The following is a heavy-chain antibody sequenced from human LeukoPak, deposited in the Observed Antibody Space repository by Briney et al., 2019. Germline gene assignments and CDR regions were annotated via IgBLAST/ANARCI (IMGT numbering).Heavy chain of an antibody. CDR1: GGSFSGYY. V-gene: IGHV4-59*12. D-gene: IGHD3-22*01. Sequence: SETLSLTCAVSGGSFSGYYWSWIRQPPGKGLEWIGNIYYTGSTNCNPSLKSRVTISADTSKNQFSLKLSSVTAADTAVYYCARTYDSSDYSFDIWGQGTMVTVSS. CDR3: ARTYDSSDYSFDI. J-gene: IGHJ3*02. CDR2: IYYTGST.